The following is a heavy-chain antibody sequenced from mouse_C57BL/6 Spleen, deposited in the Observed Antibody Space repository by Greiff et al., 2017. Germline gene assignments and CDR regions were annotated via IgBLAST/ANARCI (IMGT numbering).Heavy chain of an antibody. V-gene: IGHV1-64*01. CDR3: ARDDGYYDAMDY. J-gene: IGHJ4*01. CDR1: GYTFTSYW. Sequence: QVQLQQSGAELVKPGASVKLSCKASGYTFTSYWMHWVKQRPGQGLEWIGMIHPNSGSTNYNEKFKSKATLTVDKSSSTAYMQLSSLTSEDSAVYYCARDDGYYDAMDYWGQGTSVTVSS. CDR2: IHPNSGST. D-gene: IGHD2-3*01.